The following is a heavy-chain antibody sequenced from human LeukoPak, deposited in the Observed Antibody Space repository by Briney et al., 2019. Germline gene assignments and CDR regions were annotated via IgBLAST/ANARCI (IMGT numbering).Heavy chain of an antibody. CDR3: AHTESILTGNSPSDV. Sequence: SETLSLTCAVYGGSFSGYYWRWIRQPPAKGREGIGEDSQSGSTKDDSALRSRVSIPVDTSRIQFSLKLRSVTAADTVVYYCAHTESILTGNSPSDVWGEGTTVIVSS. J-gene: IGHJ6*04. CDR1: GGSFSGYY. D-gene: IGHD3-9*01. CDR2: DSQSGST. V-gene: IGHV4-34*01.